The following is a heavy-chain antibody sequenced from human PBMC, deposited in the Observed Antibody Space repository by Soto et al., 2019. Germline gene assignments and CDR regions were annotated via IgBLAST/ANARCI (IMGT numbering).Heavy chain of an antibody. CDR2: INPSGGST. CDR1: GYTFTSYY. CDR3: ARTHSCGPLQPQTL. J-gene: IGHJ1*01. D-gene: IGHD5-18*01. V-gene: IGHV1-46*01. Sequence: QVQLVQSGAEVKKPGASVKVSCKASGYTFTSYYMHWVRQAPGQGLEWMGIINPSGGSTSYAQKCQGRVTLSRNGSRSPVYRALRRLRSQDTDVYYCARTHSCGPLQPQTLWGQGNLGTVSS.